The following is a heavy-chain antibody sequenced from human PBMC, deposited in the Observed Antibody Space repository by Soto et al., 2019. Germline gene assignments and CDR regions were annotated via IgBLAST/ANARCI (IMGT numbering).Heavy chain of an antibody. D-gene: IGHD3-3*01. CDR2: ISYDGSNK. V-gene: IGHV3-30-3*01. CDR3: ARDLKSFWSGPPNYYYGMDV. Sequence: GKGLEWVAVISYDGSNKYYADSVKGRFTISRDNSKNTLYLQMNSLRAEDTAVYYCARDLKSFWSGPPNYYYGMDVWGQGTTVTVSS. J-gene: IGHJ6*02.